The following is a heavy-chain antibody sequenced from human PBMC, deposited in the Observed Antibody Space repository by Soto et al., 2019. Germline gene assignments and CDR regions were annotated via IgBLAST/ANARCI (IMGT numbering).Heavy chain of an antibody. V-gene: IGHV4-31*03. Sequence: QVPLQESGPGLVKPSQTLSLTCTVSGGSISSEGYYWSWFRQLPGKGLEWIGDIYYSGTTYHNPSLSSRLTISGDASKDQFSLKLSSVTAADTALYYCARGRGYSYGPYYLDYWVQGTLVTVSS. CDR2: IYYSGTT. CDR3: ARGRGYSYGPYYLDY. CDR1: GGSISSEGYY. J-gene: IGHJ4*02. D-gene: IGHD5-18*01.